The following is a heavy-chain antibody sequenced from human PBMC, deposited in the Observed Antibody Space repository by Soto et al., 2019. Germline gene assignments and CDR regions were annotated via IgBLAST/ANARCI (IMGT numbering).Heavy chain of an antibody. CDR3: ARSDGTIRVTAYYYGMDV. Sequence: GGSLRLSCAASGFTFSSYCMHWVRQAPCKGLEWVAVISYDGSNKYYADSVKRRFTISRDNSKNTLYLQMNSLRAEDTAVYYCARSDGTIRVTAYYYGMDVSGQGTTVAVCS. V-gene: IGHV3-30*03. CDR2: ISYDGSNK. J-gene: IGHJ6*02. D-gene: IGHD5-18*01. CDR1: GFTFSSYC.